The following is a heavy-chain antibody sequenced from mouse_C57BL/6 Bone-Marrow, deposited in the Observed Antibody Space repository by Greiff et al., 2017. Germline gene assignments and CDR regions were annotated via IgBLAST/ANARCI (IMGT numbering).Heavy chain of an antibody. CDR1: GFTFSSYG. V-gene: IGHV5-6*01. Sequence: EVQVVESGGDLVKPGGSLKLSCAASGFTFSSYGMSWVRQTPDKRLEWVATISSGGSYTYYPDSVKGRFTISRDNAKNNLYLQMSSLKSEDTAMYYCARHSDYDDVWGTGTTVTVSS. CDR2: ISSGGSYT. J-gene: IGHJ1*03. CDR3: ARHSDYDDV. D-gene: IGHD2-4*01.